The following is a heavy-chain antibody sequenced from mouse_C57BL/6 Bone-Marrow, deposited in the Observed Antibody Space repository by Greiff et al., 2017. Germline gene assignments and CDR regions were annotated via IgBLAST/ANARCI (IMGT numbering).Heavy chain of an antibody. Sequence: EVQLQQSGPELVKPGASVKISCKASGYSFTDYNMNWVKQSNGKSLEWIGVINPNYGTTSYNQKFKGKATLTVDKPSSTAYMQLNSLTSEDSAVYYCARIFFITTVVATGYFDVWGTGTTVTVSS. D-gene: IGHD1-1*01. J-gene: IGHJ1*03. CDR3: ARIFFITTVVATGYFDV. V-gene: IGHV1-39*01. CDR1: GYSFTDYN. CDR2: INPNYGTT.